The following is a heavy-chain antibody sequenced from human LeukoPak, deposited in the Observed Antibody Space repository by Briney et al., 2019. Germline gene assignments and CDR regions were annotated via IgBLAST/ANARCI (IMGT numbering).Heavy chain of an antibody. J-gene: IGHJ4*02. D-gene: IGHD3-16*01. Sequence: PGGSLRLSCAGCGFTLSTMWMTRVGQAPGKGLEWVANIKQDGSEKYYVDSVKGRFTISRDNAENSLYLQMNSLRAEDTAVFYCGGDGGPVCLWGQGTLVTVSS. V-gene: IGHV3-7*01. CDR1: GFTLSTMW. CDR2: IKQDGSEK. CDR3: GGDGGPVCL.